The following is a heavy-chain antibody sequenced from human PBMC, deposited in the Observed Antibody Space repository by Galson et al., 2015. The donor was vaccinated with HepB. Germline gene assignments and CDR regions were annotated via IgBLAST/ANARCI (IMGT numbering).Heavy chain of an antibody. CDR1: GFTFSSYA. CDR2: ISYDGSNK. Sequence: SLRLSCAASGFTFSSYAMHWVRQAPGKGLEWVAVISYDGSNKYYADSVKGRFTISRDNSKNTLYLQMNSLRAEDTAVYYCARDLAEGDADYYGMDVWGQGTTVTVSS. D-gene: IGHD2-15*01. J-gene: IGHJ6*02. CDR3: ARDLAEGDADYYGMDV. V-gene: IGHV3-30-3*01.